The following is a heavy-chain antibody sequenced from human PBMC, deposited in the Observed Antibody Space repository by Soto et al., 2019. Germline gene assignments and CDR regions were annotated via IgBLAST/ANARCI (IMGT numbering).Heavy chain of an antibody. CDR1: GYSISSGYY. D-gene: IGHD1-26*01. V-gene: IGHV4-38-2*01. CDR2: IYHSGST. CDR3: ARASGSYWVYFDY. Sequence: SETLSLTCAVSGYSISSGYYWGWIRQPPGKGLEWIGSIYHSGSTYYNPSPKSRVTISVDTSKNQFSLKLSSVTAADTAVYYCARASGSYWVYFDYWGQGTLVTVSS. J-gene: IGHJ4*02.